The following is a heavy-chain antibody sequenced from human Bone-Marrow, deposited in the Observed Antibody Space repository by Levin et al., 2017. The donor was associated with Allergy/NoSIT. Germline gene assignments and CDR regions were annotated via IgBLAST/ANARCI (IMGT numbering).Heavy chain of an antibody. J-gene: IGHJ4*02. Sequence: GESLKISCKASGYTFTRHYMHWVRQAPGQGLEWMGIINPSGDSATYAQKFQGRVTMTRDTSTTTVYMELSRLRSEDTAVYYCARGAYYESSGFYSNLDYWGQRTLVTVSS. CDR3: ARGAYYESSGFYSNLDY. V-gene: IGHV1-46*01. CDR1: GYTFTRHY. CDR2: INPSGDSA. D-gene: IGHD3-22*01.